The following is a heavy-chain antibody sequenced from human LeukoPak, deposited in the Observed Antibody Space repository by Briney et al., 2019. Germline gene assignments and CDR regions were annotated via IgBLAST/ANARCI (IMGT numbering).Heavy chain of an antibody. D-gene: IGHD6-13*01. CDR3: ARTSSSWYSYYFDY. CDR1: GGSISSYY. CDR2: IYTSGST. Sequence: SETPSLTCTVSGGSISSYYWSWIRQPAGKGLEWIGRIYTSGSTNYNPSLKSRVTMSVDTSKNQFSLKLSSVTAADTAVYYCARTSSSWYSYYFDYWGQGTLVTVSS. J-gene: IGHJ4*02. V-gene: IGHV4-4*07.